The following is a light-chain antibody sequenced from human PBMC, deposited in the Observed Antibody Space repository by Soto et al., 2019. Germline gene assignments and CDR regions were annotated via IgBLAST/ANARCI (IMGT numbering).Light chain of an antibody. CDR2: GAS. CDR3: QQYNSWLWT. Sequence: EIVMTQSPATPSVSPGEGATLSCRASQSVSSKLAWYQRKPGQAPRLLIYGASTRATGIPARFSGSGSGTEFTLIISSLQSEDSAVYYCQQYNSWLWTFGQGTKVDIK. J-gene: IGKJ1*01. CDR1: QSVSSK. V-gene: IGKV3-15*01.